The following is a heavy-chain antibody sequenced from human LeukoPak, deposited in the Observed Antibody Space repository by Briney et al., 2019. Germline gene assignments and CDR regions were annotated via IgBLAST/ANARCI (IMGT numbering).Heavy chain of an antibody. J-gene: IGHJ4*02. CDR2: ITNSDNTI. CDR3: ARGRAAAGHFDL. D-gene: IGHD6-13*01. CDR1: GFTFSAYT. Sequence: GRSLRLSCATSGFTFSAYTMSWIRQAPGKGLEWLSYITNSDNTIYNADSVKGRFTISRDNAKNSLYLQMNSLRAEDTAVYYCARGRAAAGHFDLWGQGTLVTVSS. V-gene: IGHV3-11*04.